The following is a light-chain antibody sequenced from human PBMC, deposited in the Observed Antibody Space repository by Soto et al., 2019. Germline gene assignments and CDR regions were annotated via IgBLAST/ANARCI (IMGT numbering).Light chain of an antibody. CDR1: RSVSSN. V-gene: IGKV3-15*01. CDR3: XXXXNWPLYT. J-gene: IGKJ2*01. Sequence: EIVMTQSPATLSVSPGERATLSCRASRSVSSNLAWYQQKPGQAPRLLMYGASTRATGIPARFSGSGSGTEFTLTISSLQSEDFAVXXCXXXXNWPLYTFGQGTKLEIK. CDR2: GAS.